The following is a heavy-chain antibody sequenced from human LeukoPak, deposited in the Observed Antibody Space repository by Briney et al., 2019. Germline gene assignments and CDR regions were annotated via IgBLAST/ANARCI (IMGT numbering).Heavy chain of an antibody. J-gene: IGHJ4*02. V-gene: IGHV3-74*01. CDR2: ISSGGRSK. CDR1: GFTFSENW. D-gene: IGHD3-16*01. CDR3: ASQLGGNVY. Sequence: PGGSPRLSCAASGFTFSENWMYWVRQAPGKGLVWVSVISSGGRSKIYADSVKGRFTNSRDKAKNTLYLKMDSLRAEDTAVYLCASQLGGNVYWGQGTLVTVSS.